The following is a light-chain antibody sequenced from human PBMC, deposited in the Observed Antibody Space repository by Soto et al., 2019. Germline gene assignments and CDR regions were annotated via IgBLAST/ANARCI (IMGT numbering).Light chain of an antibody. CDR3: AAWDDSLNEVV. Sequence: QSVLTQPPSASGTPGQRVTISCSGSSSNIGSNTVNWYQQLPGTAPKLLIYSNNQRPSGVPDRFSGSKSGTSASLAISGLQSEDEADYYCAAWDDSLNEVVFGGGTTLTVL. CDR1: SSNIGSNT. CDR2: SNN. J-gene: IGLJ2*01. V-gene: IGLV1-44*01.